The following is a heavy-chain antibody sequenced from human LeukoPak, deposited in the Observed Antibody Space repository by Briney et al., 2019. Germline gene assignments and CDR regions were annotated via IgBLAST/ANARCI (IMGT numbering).Heavy chain of an antibody. CDR3: ARTPPPDISSWRLWNYYYYMDV. CDR2: IYYSGST. Sequence: SETLSLTCTVSGGSISSSSYYWGWIRQPPGKGLEWIGSIYYSGSTYYNPSLKSRVTISVDRSKNQFSLKLSSVTAADTAVYYCARTPPPDISSWRLWNYYYYMDVWGKGTTVTVSS. V-gene: IGHV4-39*07. D-gene: IGHD6-13*01. CDR1: GGSISSSSYY. J-gene: IGHJ6*03.